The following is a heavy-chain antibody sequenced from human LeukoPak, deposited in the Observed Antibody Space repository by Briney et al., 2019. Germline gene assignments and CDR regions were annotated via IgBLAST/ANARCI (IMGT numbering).Heavy chain of an antibody. D-gene: IGHD4-23*01. J-gene: IGHJ4*02. CDR2: ISGSGGST. Sequence: PGGSLRLSCAASGFTFSSYAMSWVRQAPGKGLEWVSAISGSGGSTYYADSVKGRFTVSRDNAKNSLYLQINSLRAEDTAVYYCGRDPYGGNPLWGQGTLVTVSS. CDR1: GFTFSSYA. V-gene: IGHV3-23*01. CDR3: GRDPYGGNPL.